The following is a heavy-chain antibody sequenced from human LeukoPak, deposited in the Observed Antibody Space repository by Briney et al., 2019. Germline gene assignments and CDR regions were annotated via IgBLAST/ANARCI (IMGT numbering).Heavy chain of an antibody. CDR1: GDSISSAKYY. J-gene: IGHJ4*02. D-gene: IGHD6-6*01. CDR3: ARDVGARLSGF. Sequence: PAETLSLTRTVSGDSISSAKYYWGWIRQPSGKGLEWIGSVYNSGSTYYNPSLKSRFIVSLHMSQNQFSLRLTSVTAADTAIYYCARDVGARLSGFWGQGTLVTVSS. V-gene: IGHV4-39*07. CDR2: VYNSGST.